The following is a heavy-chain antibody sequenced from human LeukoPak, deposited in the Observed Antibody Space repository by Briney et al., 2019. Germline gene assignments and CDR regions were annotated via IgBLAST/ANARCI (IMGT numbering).Heavy chain of an antibody. CDR1: GFTFSSYG. CDR3: VKGKDGYTDY. CDR2: VSSNGGST. V-gene: IGHV3-64D*09. D-gene: IGHD5-24*01. J-gene: IGHJ4*02. Sequence: TGGSLRLSCSASGFTFSSYGMHWVRQAPGKGLEYVSAVSSNGGSTNYADSAKGRFTISRDNSKNTLDLQMGSLRAEDTAVYYCVKGKDGYTDYWGQGTLVTVSS.